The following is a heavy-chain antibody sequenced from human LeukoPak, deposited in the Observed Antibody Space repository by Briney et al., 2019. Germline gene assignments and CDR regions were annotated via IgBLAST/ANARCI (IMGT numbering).Heavy chain of an antibody. V-gene: IGHV4-61*01. J-gene: IGHJ6*02. CDR1: GGSVSSGSHY. CDR2: IYYSGST. Sequence: PSETLSLTCTVSGGSVSSGSHYWSWIRQPPGKGLEWIGYIYYSGSTNYIPSLKSRVTISVDTSKNQFSLKLTSVTAADTAVYYCARDWVVPAAKSNYYYYYGMDVWGQGTTVTVSS. CDR3: ARDWVVPAAKSNYYYYYGMDV. D-gene: IGHD2-2*01.